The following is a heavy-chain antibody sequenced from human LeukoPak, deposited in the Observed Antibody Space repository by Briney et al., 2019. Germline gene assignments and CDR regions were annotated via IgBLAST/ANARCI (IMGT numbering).Heavy chain of an antibody. V-gene: IGHV4-59*08. D-gene: IGHD3-16*01. Sequence: SSETLSLTCTVSGGSISGTYYWSWIRQPPGKGLEWIGYIYYTGTTDSNPSLKGRVTISLDTSKNQFSLKLSSVTAADTAVYYCARRWVYDKRAFDAWGQGTMVTVSS. J-gene: IGHJ3*01. CDR2: IYYTGTT. CDR1: GGSISGTYY. CDR3: ARRWVYDKRAFDA.